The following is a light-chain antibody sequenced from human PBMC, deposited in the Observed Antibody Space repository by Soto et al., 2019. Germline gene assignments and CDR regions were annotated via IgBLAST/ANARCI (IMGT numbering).Light chain of an antibody. Sequence: EIVMTQSPATLSVSPGERVTLHCRASQSVTSNLAWYQHKPGQSPRLLIYRASARATGVPDRFSGSGSGTDFTLTISRLEPEDFAVYYCHQYDSWTFGQGTKVDIK. V-gene: IGKV3-15*01. CDR3: HQYDSWT. CDR2: RAS. J-gene: IGKJ1*01. CDR1: QSVTSN.